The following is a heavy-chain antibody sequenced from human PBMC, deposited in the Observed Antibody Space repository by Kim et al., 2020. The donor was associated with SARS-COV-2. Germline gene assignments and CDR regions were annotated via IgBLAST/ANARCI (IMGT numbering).Heavy chain of an antibody. CDR3: ARPATLWFGEIDY. V-gene: IGHV4-39*01. D-gene: IGHD3-10*01. J-gene: IGHJ4*02. Sequence: NPALTRRVTTSVDQSKNQFSLKLSSVTAADTAVYYCARPATLWFGEIDYWGQGTLVTVSS.